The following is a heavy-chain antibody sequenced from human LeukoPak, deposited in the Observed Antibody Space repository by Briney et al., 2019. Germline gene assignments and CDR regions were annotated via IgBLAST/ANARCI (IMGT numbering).Heavy chain of an antibody. V-gene: IGHV4-59*08. D-gene: IGHD3-3*01. Sequence: SETLSLTCTVSGDSINGFYWSWIRQPPGKGLEWVAYIYYAGRTTYNPSLKSRVTISVDTSKNQFSLKLTSLTAADTAVYYCARQGRFSYFGMDVWGRGTTVTVSS. CDR3: ARQGRFSYFGMDV. CDR2: IYYAGRT. J-gene: IGHJ6*02. CDR1: GDSINGFY.